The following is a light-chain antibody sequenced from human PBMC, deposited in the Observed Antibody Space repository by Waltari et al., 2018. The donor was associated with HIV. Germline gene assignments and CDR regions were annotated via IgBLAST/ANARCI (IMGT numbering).Light chain of an antibody. CDR3: QQSYSPPLT. CDR2: DAS. V-gene: IGKV1-39*01. CDR1: QSVTNR. Sequence: DIQITQSPSSLSALVGDSVTITCRASQSVTNRVNWYQQRPGQAPKLLIYDASTLHSGVPFRFRGGGSGTAFTLTITGLQPDDFSSYFCQQSYSPPLTFGPGTKV. J-gene: IGKJ3*01.